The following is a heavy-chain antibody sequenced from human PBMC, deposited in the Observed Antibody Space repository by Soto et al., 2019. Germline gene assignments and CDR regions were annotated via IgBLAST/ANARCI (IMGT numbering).Heavy chain of an antibody. Sequence: ASLKVSCKASGYTFTGYYMHWVRQAPGQGLEWMGWINPNSGGTNYAQKFQGWVTMTRDTSNSTAYMELSRLRSDDTAVYYCARVTALHNYYYYYGMDVWGPGTTVTVSS. CDR1: GYTFTGYY. J-gene: IGHJ6*02. CDR3: ARVTALHNYYYYYGMDV. CDR2: INPNSGGT. V-gene: IGHV1-2*04. D-gene: IGHD2-21*02.